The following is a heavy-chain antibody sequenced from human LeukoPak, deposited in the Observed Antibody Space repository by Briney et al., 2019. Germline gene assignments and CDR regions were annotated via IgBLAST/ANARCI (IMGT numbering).Heavy chain of an antibody. J-gene: IGHJ4*02. V-gene: IGHV3-15*01. CDR3: TTDIVVVTADDY. CDR2: IKSKTDGGKT. D-gene: IGHD2-21*02. Sequence: GGSLRLSCAASVFTFSNAWMSWVRQAPGKGLEWVGRIKSKTDGGKTDYAAPVKGRFTISRDDSKNTLYLQMNSLKTEDTAVYYCTTDIVVVTADDYWGQGTLVTVSS. CDR1: VFTFSNAW.